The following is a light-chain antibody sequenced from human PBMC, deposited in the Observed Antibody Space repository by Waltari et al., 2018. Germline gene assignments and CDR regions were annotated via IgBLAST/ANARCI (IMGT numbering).Light chain of an antibody. CDR1: ALADEY. CDR3: QSVDSTDSYPV. V-gene: IGLV3-25*03. CDR2: KDN. Sequence: SNELTQPPSVSVFPGQTTRITCSADALADEYAYWYQQKPGQAPVMIKYKDNERPAGIPDRFSGSSSGTTVTLTISAVQAEDEADYFCQSVDSTDSYPVFGGGTKLTVL. J-gene: IGLJ2*01.